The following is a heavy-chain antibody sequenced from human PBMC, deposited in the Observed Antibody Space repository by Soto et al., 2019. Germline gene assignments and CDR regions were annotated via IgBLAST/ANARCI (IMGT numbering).Heavy chain of an antibody. V-gene: IGHV3-30*18. CDR3: AKDPYGDYSTGYFDY. J-gene: IGHJ4*02. CDR2: ISFDASNK. D-gene: IGHD4-17*01. CDR1: GFTFSTYG. Sequence: QVQLVESGGGVVQPGRSLRLSCAASGFTFSTYGMHWVRQAPGKGLEWVAVISFDASNKYYADSVKGRFTISRDNSKNTLYLQMHSLRAEDTAVYYCAKDPYGDYSTGYFDYWCQGSLVTVSS.